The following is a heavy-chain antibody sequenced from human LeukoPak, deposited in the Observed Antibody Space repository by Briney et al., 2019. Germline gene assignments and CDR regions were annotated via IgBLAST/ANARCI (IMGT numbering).Heavy chain of an antibody. CDR1: GGSFSGYY. CDR2: INHSGST. J-gene: IGHJ4*02. V-gene: IGHV4-34*01. D-gene: IGHD3-22*01. Sequence: SETLSLTCAVYGGSFSGYYWSWIRQPPGKGLEWIGEINHSGSTNYNPSLKSRVTISVDTSKNQFSLKLSSVTAADTAVYYCARGREPFSYDSLDYWGQGTLVTVSS. CDR3: ARGREPFSYDSLDY.